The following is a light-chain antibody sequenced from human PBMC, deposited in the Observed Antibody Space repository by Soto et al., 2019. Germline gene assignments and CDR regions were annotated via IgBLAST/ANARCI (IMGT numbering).Light chain of an antibody. Sequence: QSALTQPRSVSGSPGQTVTISCTGTSSDVGEYNYVSWYQQHPGKAPKLIIYEVSKRPAGVPDRFSGSKSGNTASLTVSGLQAEDEADYHCNSYAGSNTMVFGGGTKLTVL. V-gene: IGLV2-11*01. CDR1: SSDVGEYNY. CDR2: EVS. J-gene: IGLJ2*01. CDR3: NSYAGSNTMV.